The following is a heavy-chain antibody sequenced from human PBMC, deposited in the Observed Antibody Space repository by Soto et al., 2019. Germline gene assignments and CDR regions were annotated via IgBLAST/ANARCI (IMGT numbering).Heavy chain of an antibody. CDR3: ARGPSADKIDF. D-gene: IGHD3-3*01. CDR1: GGSVSSGGYF. V-gene: IGHV4-30-4*01. J-gene: IGHJ4*02. Sequence: QVQLQESGPGLVEPSQTLSLTCTVSGGSVSSGGYFWSWIRQPPGEGLEWIGHIYNSGSTYSNPSLRGRVTIAVDTSKSQFALKLSAVTAADTAVYDCARGPSADKIDFWGQGTLVTVSS. CDR2: IYNSGST.